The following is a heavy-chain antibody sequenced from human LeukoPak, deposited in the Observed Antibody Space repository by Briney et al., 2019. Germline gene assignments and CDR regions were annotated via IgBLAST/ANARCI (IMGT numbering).Heavy chain of an antibody. J-gene: IGHJ4*02. D-gene: IGHD3-9*01. CDR3: ARSSRYNIWTGYPY. CDR1: GYTFTGYY. CDR2: INANSGGT. Sequence: ASVKVSCKASGYTFTGYYMHWVRQAPGQGLEWMGWINANSGGTNYAQKFQGRVTMTRDTSISTAYMELSRLRSDDTAVYYCARSSRYNIWTGYPYWGQGTLVTVSP. V-gene: IGHV1-2*02.